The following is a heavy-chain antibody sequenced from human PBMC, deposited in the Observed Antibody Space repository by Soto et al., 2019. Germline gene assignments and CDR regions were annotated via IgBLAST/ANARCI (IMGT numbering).Heavy chain of an antibody. CDR1: GYTFTGYY. J-gene: IGHJ6*02. CDR3: ASAGMVAARVTVVGCYYYYGMDF. CDR2: INPNSGGT. V-gene: IGHV1-2*04. Sequence: GASVKVSCKASGYTFTGYYMHWVRQAPGQGLEWMGWINPNSGGTNYAQKFQGWVTMTRDTSISTAYMELSRLRSDDTAVYYCASAGMVAARVTVVGCYYYYGMDFWCQGTAVTVSS. D-gene: IGHD1-26*01.